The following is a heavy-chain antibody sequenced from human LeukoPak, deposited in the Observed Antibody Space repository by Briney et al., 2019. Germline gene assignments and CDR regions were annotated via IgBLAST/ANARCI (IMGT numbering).Heavy chain of an antibody. J-gene: IGHJ4*02. CDR2: IYYSGST. D-gene: IGHD6-13*01. CDR3: ARGWQQLAYFDY. CDR1: GGSISSYY. Sequence: SEALSLTCTVSGGSISSYYWSWIRQPPGKGVEWSGYIYYSGSTNYNPSLKSRVTISVDPSKHQFSLKLRSVTAADTAVYYCARGWQQLAYFDYWGQGTLVTVSS. V-gene: IGHV4-59*01.